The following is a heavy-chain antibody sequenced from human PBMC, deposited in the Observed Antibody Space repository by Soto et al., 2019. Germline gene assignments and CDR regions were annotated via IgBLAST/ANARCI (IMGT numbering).Heavy chain of an antibody. V-gene: IGHV4-59*12. CDR1: GGSISSYY. Sequence: PSETLSLTCTVSGGSISSYYWTWIRQSPGKGLEWIGDIYHSGSTNYNPSLKSRVTISVDTSKNQFSLKLSSVTAADTAVYYCARGVAARRGQHYYYYYMDVWGKGTTVTVSS. J-gene: IGHJ6*03. CDR2: IYHSGST. CDR3: ARGVAARRGQHYYYYYMDV. D-gene: IGHD6-6*01.